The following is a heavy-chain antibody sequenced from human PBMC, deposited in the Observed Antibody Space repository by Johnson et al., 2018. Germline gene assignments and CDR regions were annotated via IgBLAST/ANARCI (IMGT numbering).Heavy chain of an antibody. J-gene: IGHJ1*01. CDR1: GFTFSSYA. CDR3: ARDQGAYEGGMNLFQH. CDR2: ISYDGSNK. D-gene: IGHD1-26*01. V-gene: IGHV3-30-3*01. Sequence: QVQLVESGGGVVQPGRSLRLSCAASGFTFSSYAMHWVRQAPGKGLEWVAVISYDGSNKYYADSMKGRFTISRDNSKNTLYLQMNSLRAGDTAVYNCARDQGAYEGGMNLFQHWGQGTLVTVSS.